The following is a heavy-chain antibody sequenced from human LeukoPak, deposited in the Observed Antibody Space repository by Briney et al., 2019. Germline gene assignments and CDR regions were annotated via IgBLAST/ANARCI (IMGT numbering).Heavy chain of an antibody. CDR2: IIPIFGTA. CDR3: ARDRSRVWWVYYGMDV. V-gene: IGHV1-69*13. J-gene: IGHJ6*02. Sequence: SVKVSCKASGGTFSSYAISWVRQAPGQGLKWMGGIIPIFGTANYAQKFQGRVTITADESTSTAYMELSSLRSEDTAVYYCARDRSRVWWVYYGMDVWGQGTTVTVSS. CDR1: GGTFSSYA. D-gene: IGHD2-21*01.